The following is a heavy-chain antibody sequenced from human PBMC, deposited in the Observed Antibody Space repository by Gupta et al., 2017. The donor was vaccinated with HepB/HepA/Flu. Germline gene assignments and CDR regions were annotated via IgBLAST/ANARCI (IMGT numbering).Heavy chain of an antibody. D-gene: IGHD1-26*01. CDR3: ARDRWVAGAKWLDY. J-gene: IGHJ4*02. Sequence: VQLVESGGGLVQPGGSLRLSCAASGFPFSSYELNLVRQAPGKGLEWVSYISSSGSTIYYADSVKGRFTISRDNAKNSLYLQMNSLRAEDTAVYYCARDRWVAGAKWLDYWGQGTLVTVSS. CDR1: GFPFSSYE. V-gene: IGHV3-48*03. CDR2: ISSSGSTI.